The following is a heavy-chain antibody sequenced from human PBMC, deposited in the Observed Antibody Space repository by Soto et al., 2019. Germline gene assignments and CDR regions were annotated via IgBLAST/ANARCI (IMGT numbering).Heavy chain of an antibody. V-gene: IGHV1-18*04. CDR3: ARDHRYSSSFFDY. CDR1: GYAFTDYG. D-gene: IGHD6-6*01. J-gene: IGHJ4*02. Sequence: WASVKVSCKASGYAFTDYGISWVRQAPGQGLEWIGWISAYNGNTNYAQKFQGRVTVTTDTSTTTAYMEVRNLRSDDTAVYYCARDHRYSSSFFDYWSQGTLVTVSS. CDR2: ISAYNGNT.